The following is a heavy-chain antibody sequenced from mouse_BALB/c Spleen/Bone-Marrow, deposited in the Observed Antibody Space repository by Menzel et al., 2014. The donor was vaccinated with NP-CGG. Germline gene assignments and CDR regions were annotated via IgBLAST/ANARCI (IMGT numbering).Heavy chain of an antibody. CDR3: ARSRDYYDNNSFAY. CDR2: INPGSGGT. J-gene: IGHJ3*01. Sequence: QVQLQQSGAELVRPGTSLKVSCQASGYVFTDFLLEWVKQGPGQGLEWVGVINPGSGGTNYNEKFKDKATLTADRSSSTAYMQLSSLTSDDSAVYFCARSRDYYDNNSFAYWGQGTLVTVSA. V-gene: IGHV1-54*03. D-gene: IGHD1-1*01. CDR1: GYVFTDFL.